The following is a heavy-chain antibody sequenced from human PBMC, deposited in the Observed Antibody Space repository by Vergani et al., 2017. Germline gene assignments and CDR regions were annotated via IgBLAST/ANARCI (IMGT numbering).Heavy chain of an antibody. CDR2: ISWNSGNI. D-gene: IGHD3-22*01. Sequence: EVQLVESGGDLVQPGRSLRLSCAASGFTFDDYAMHWVRQVPGKGLEWVSGISWNSGNIDYADSVKGRFTISRDNSKNTLYLQMNSLRAEDTAVYYCAKVPTGANYYDSSGYYGSRSGYYFDYWGQGTLVTVSS. V-gene: IGHV3-9*01. J-gene: IGHJ4*02. CDR3: AKVPTGANYYDSSGYYGSRSGYYFDY. CDR1: GFTFDDYA.